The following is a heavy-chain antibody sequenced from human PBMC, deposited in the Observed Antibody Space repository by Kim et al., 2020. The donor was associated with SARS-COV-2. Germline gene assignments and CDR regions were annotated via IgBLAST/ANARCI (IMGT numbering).Heavy chain of an antibody. V-gene: IGHV4-39*01. Sequence: SETLSLTCTVSGGSISSSSYYWGWIRQPPGKGLEWIGSIYYSGSTYYNPSLKSRVTISVDTSKNQFSLKLSSVTAADTAVYYCATSAVWFGELAFDPWGQGTLVTVSS. CDR2: IYYSGST. J-gene: IGHJ5*02. D-gene: IGHD3-10*01. CDR3: ATSAVWFGELAFDP. CDR1: GGSISSSSYY.